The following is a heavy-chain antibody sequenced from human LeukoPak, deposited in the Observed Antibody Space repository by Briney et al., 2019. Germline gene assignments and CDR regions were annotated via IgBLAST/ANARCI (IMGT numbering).Heavy chain of an antibody. D-gene: IGHD2-2*01. J-gene: IGHJ3*02. V-gene: IGHV1-18*04. CDR3: ARDPDGSVVVGAFDI. CDR1: GYTFTGYY. Sequence: GASVKVSCKASGYTFTGYYMHWVRQAPGQGLEWMGWISAYNGNTNYAQKLQGRVTMTTDTSTSTAYMELRSLRSDDTAVYYCARDPDGSVVVGAFDIWGQGTMVTVSS. CDR2: ISAYNGNT.